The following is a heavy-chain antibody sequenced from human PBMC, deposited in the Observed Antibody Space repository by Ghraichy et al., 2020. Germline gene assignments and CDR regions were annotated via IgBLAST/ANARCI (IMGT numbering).Heavy chain of an antibody. CDR2: IHYSAST. J-gene: IGHJ5*02. D-gene: IGHD3-9*01. V-gene: IGHV4-39*01. CDR1: GGSISSSAYY. Sequence: SETLSLTCTVSGGSISSSAYYWGWLRQPPGKGLEWIGSIHYSASTYYNPSREIRITTSVDTSQNQFSLKLTSVTAADMAVYYCARQQGYYAILCPFDPWGQGTLVTVSS. CDR3: ARQQGYYAILCPFDP.